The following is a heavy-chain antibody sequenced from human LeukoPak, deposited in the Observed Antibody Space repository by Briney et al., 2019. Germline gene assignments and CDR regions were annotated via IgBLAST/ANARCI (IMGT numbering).Heavy chain of an antibody. CDR2: IIPIFGTA. D-gene: IGHD2-2*01. CDR3: ARDLGYCSSTSCYGYYYMDV. J-gene: IGHJ6*03. CDR1: GGTLSSYA. Sequence: GASVKVSCKASGGTLSSYAISWVRQAPGQGLEWMGVIIPIFGTANYAQKFQGRVTITTDESTSTAYMELSSLRSEDTAVYYCARDLGYCSSTSCYGYYYMDVWGKGTTVTVSS. V-gene: IGHV1-69*05.